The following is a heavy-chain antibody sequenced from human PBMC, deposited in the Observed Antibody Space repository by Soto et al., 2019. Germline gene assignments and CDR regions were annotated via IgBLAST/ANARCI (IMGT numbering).Heavy chain of an antibody. CDR1: GFTFSSYA. V-gene: IGHV3-30-3*01. CDR3: ARDTTRIAAAVPFDY. Sequence: GGSLRLSCAASGFTFSSYAMHWVRQAPGKGLEWVAVISYDGSNKYYADSVKGRFTISRDNSKNTLYLQMNSLRAEDTAVYYCARDTTRIAAAVPFDYWGQGTLVTVSS. CDR2: ISYDGSNK. D-gene: IGHD6-13*01. J-gene: IGHJ4*02.